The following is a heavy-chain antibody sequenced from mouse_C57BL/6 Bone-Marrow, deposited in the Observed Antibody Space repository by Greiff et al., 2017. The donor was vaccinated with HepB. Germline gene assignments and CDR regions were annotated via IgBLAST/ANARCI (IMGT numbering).Heavy chain of an antibody. D-gene: IGHD1-1*01. Sequence: EVQVVESGGGLVQPGGSLSLSCAASGFTFTDYYMSWVRQPPGKALEWLGFIRNKANGYTTEYSASVKGRFTISRDNSQSILYLQMNALRAEDSATYYCARSYYGSSRNFDYWGQGTTLTVSS. CDR2: IRNKANGYTT. CDR1: GFTFTDYY. V-gene: IGHV7-3*01. J-gene: IGHJ2*01. CDR3: ARSYYGSSRNFDY.